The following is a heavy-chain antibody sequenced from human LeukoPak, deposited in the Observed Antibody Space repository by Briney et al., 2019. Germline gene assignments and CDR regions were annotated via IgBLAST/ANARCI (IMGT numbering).Heavy chain of an antibody. CDR3: ATGYSGTYYFDY. J-gene: IGHJ4*02. CDR1: GFTFSGFS. CDR2: IKSTSTII. V-gene: IGHV3-48*04. Sequence: PGGSLRLSCVASGFTFSGFSMNWVRQAPGTGLEWVSYIKSTSTIIYYADSMKGRFTISRDNAKNSLYLQMNSLRAEDTAVYYCATGYSGTYYFDYWGQGTLVTVSS. D-gene: IGHD6-13*01.